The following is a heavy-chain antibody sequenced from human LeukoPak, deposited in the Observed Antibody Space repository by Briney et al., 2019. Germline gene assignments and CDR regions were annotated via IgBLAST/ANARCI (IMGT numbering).Heavy chain of an antibody. J-gene: IGHJ3*02. CDR3: ARGRYCSSTSCYAFDI. D-gene: IGHD2-2*01. CDR2: INHSGST. V-gene: IGHV4-34*01. Sequence: GSLRLSCAASGFTFSSYWMSWVRQAPGKGLEWIGEINHSGSTNYNPSLKSRVTISVDTSKNQFSLKLSSVTAADTAVYYCARGRYCSSTSCYAFDIWGQGTMVTVSS. CDR1: GFTFSSYW.